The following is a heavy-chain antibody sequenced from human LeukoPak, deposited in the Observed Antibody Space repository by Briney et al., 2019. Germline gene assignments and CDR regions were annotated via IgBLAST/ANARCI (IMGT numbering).Heavy chain of an antibody. CDR2: INHSGST. D-gene: IGHD1-26*01. Sequence: SETLSLTCAVYGGSFSGYYWSWIRQPPGKGLEWIGEINHSGSTNYNPSLKSRVTISVDTSKNQFSLKLSSVTAADTAVYYCARVSGSLYYYYYMDVWGRGTTVTFSS. J-gene: IGHJ6*03. CDR3: ARVSGSLYYYYYMDV. V-gene: IGHV4-34*01. CDR1: GGSFSGYY.